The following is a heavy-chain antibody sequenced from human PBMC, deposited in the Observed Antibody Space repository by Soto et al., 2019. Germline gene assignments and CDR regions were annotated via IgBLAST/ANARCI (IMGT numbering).Heavy chain of an antibody. Sequence: XVSLLLSFAASGFTFSNYGMHWVRQAPGKGLEWVAVITNNGGSDHYADSLKGRFTISRDNSKNTLYLQMNSLRAEDTAVYYCVRDDDQEANALDYWGQGTLVTVSS. CDR3: VRDDDQEANALDY. CDR1: GFTFSNYG. V-gene: IGHV3-33*01. CDR2: ITNNGGSD. D-gene: IGHD2-2*01. J-gene: IGHJ4*02.